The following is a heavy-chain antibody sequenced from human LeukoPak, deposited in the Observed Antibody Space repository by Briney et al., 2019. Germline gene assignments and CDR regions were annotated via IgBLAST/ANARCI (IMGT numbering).Heavy chain of an antibody. Sequence: ASVKVSCKASGYTFTSYAMHWVRQAPGQRLEWMGWINAGNGNTKYSQKFQGRVTIPKDTPASTAYMELSSLRSEDTAVYYCARRARIAGDDRPNCFDPWGQGTLVTVSS. CDR3: ARRARIAGDDRPNCFDP. CDR1: GYTFTSYA. CDR2: INAGNGNT. V-gene: IGHV1-3*01. D-gene: IGHD6-13*01. J-gene: IGHJ5*02.